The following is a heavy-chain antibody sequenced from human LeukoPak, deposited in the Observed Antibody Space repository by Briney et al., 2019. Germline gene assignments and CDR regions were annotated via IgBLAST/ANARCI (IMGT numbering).Heavy chain of an antibody. CDR3: ARDRLAAEAYFDY. Sequence: ASVKVSCKASGYTFTSYGISWVRQAPGQGLEWMGIINPSGGSTSYAQKFQGRVTMTRDTSTSTVYMELSSLRSEDTAVYYCARDRLAAEAYFDYWGQGTLVTVSS. D-gene: IGHD6-25*01. CDR2: INPSGGST. J-gene: IGHJ4*02. V-gene: IGHV1-46*01. CDR1: GYTFTSYG.